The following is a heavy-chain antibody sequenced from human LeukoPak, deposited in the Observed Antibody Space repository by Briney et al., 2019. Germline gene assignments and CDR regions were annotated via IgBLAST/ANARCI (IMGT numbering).Heavy chain of an antibody. V-gene: IGHV3-33*01. CDR1: GFTFSNYG. CDR3: ARSGDGDYVYYYYYMDV. Sequence: PGGSLRLSCAASGFTFSNYGVHWVRQAPGKGLEWVAVIWYDGSNEYYADSVKGRFTISRDNSKNTLYLQMNSLRAEDTAVYFCARSGDGDYVYYYYYMDVWGKGTTVTVSS. CDR2: IWYDGSNE. D-gene: IGHD4-17*01. J-gene: IGHJ6*03.